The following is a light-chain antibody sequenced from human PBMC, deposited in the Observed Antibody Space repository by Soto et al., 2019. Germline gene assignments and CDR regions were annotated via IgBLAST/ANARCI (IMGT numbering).Light chain of an antibody. CDR3: SSYAGSNYV. Sequence: QSVLTQPTSASGSPGQSVTISCTGTSSDVGGYNYVSWYQQHPGKAPKLMIYEVSKRPSGVPDRFSGSKSGNTASLTVSGLQAEDEDDYYCSSYAGSNYVFGTGTKVTVL. J-gene: IGLJ1*01. V-gene: IGLV2-8*01. CDR1: SSDVGGYNY. CDR2: EVS.